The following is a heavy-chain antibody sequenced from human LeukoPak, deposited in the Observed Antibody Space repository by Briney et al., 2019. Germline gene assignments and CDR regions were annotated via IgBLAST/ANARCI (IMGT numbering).Heavy chain of an antibody. CDR2: ISSSGSTT. CDR3: AKVKRPYIVGATCIDY. J-gene: IGHJ4*02. CDR1: GFTFSSCE. Sequence: GGSLRLSCAASGFTFSSCEMNWVRQAPGKGLEWVSYISSSGSTTYYADSVKGRFTISRDNSKNTLYLQMNSLRAEDTAVYYCAKVKRPYIVGATCIDYWGQGTLVTVSS. D-gene: IGHD1-26*01. V-gene: IGHV3-48*03.